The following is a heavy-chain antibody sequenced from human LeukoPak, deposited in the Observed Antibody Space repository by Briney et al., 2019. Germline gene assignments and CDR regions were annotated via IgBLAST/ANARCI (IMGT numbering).Heavy chain of an antibody. CDR3: ARSDVVVPAANWFDP. Sequence: PSETLSLTCAVYGGSFSGYYWSWIRQPAGKGLEWIGEINHSGSTNYNPSLKSRVTISVDTSKNQFPLKLSSVTAADTAVYYCARSDVVVPAANWFDPWGQGTLVTVSS. CDR2: INHSGST. CDR1: GGSFSGYY. V-gene: IGHV4-34*01. J-gene: IGHJ5*02. D-gene: IGHD2-2*01.